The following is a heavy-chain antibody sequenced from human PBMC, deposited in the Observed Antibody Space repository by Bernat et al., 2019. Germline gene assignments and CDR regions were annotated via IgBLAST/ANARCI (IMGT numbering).Heavy chain of an antibody. CDR3: VRARRGGVLDY. D-gene: IGHD3-3*01. CDR2: IWYDGSNK. Sequence: QVQLVESGGGVVQPGRSLRLSCAASGFTFRSHGMHWVRQAPGKGLEWVAVIWYDGSNKYYADSVRGRFTISRDNSKNTLSLQMNSLRAEDTAVYYCVRARRGGVLDYWGLGTLVTVSS. J-gene: IGHJ4*02. V-gene: IGHV3-33*01. CDR1: GFTFRSHG.